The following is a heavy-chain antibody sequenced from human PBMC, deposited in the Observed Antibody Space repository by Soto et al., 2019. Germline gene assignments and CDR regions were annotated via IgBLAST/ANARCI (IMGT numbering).Heavy chain of an antibody. CDR1: GYTFTSYG. CDR3: ARDLYCSSTSCYLSYYYYGMDV. Sequence: ASVKVSCKASGYTFTSYGISWVRQAPGQGREWMGWISAYNGNTNYAQKLQGRVTMTTDTSTSTAYMELRSLRSDDTAVYYCARDLYCSSTSCYLSYYYYGMDVWGQGTTVTVSS. CDR2: ISAYNGNT. J-gene: IGHJ6*02. D-gene: IGHD2-2*01. V-gene: IGHV1-18*01.